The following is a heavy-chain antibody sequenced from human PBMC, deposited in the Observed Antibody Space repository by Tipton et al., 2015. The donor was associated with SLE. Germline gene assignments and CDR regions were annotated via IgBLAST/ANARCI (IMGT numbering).Heavy chain of an antibody. CDR3: ARGRRYYDFWSGYAYYFDY. J-gene: IGHJ4*02. Sequence: TLSLTCTVSGGSISSSSYYWGWIRQPPGKGLEWIGSIYYSGSTYYNPSLKSRVTISVDTSKNQFPLKLSSVTAADTAVYYCARGRRYYDFWSGYAYYFDYWGQGTLVTVSS. D-gene: IGHD3-3*01. CDR1: GGSISSSSYY. CDR2: IYYSGST. V-gene: IGHV4-39*01.